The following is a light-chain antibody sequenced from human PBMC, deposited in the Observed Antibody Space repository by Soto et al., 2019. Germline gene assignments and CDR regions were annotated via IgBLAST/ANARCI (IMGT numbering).Light chain of an antibody. V-gene: IGLV2-8*01. CDR3: SSYAGSNIFX. J-gene: IGLJ1*01. CDR2: EVS. Sequence: TQPPSASGSPGQSVTISCTGTSSDIGGYKYVSWYQQHPGKAPKLLIYEVSKRPSGVPDRFSGSKSGNTASLTVAGLQAEDEADYRCSSYAGSNIFXFGTGTKVTV. CDR1: SSDIGGYKY.